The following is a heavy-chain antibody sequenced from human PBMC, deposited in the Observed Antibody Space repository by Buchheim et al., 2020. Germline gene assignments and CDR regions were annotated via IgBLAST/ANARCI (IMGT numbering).Heavy chain of an antibody. CDR3: AKGHYGDYRTKGGDY. V-gene: IGHV3-30*18. Sequence: QVQLVESGGGVVQPGRSLRLSCAASGFTFSSYGMHWVRQAPGKGLEWVAVISYDGSNKYYADSVKGRFTISRDNSKNTLYLQMNSLRAEETAVYYCAKGHYGDYRTKGGDYWGQGTL. CDR2: ISYDGSNK. CDR1: GFTFSSYG. D-gene: IGHD4-17*01. J-gene: IGHJ4*02.